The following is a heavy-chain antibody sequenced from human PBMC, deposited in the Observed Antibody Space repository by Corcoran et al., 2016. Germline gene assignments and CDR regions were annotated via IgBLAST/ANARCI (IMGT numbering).Heavy chain of an antibody. CDR3: ARVKGVVKRFLEWRNWFDP. V-gene: IGHV1-3*01. CDR1: GYTFTSYA. D-gene: IGHD3-3*01. CDR2: INAGNGNT. J-gene: IGHJ5*02. Sequence: QVQLVQSGAEVKKPGASVKVSCKASGYTFTSYAMHWVRQAPGQRLEWMGWINAGNGNTKYSQKFQGRVTITRDTSASTAYMELRSLRAEDTDVYYGARVKGVVKRFLEWRNWFDPWGQGTLVTVSS.